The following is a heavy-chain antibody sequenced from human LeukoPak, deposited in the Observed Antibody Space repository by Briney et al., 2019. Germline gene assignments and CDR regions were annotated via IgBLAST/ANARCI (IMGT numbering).Heavy chain of an antibody. CDR2: IIPIFGTA. D-gene: IGHD7-27*01. Sequence: SVKVSCKASGGTFSSYAISWVRQAPGQGLEWMGGIIPIFGTANYAQKFQGRVTITADESTSTAYMELSSLRSEDTAVYYCASSYWGHDAFDIWGQGTMVTVSS. V-gene: IGHV1-69*13. CDR3: ASSYWGHDAFDI. J-gene: IGHJ3*02. CDR1: GGTFSSYA.